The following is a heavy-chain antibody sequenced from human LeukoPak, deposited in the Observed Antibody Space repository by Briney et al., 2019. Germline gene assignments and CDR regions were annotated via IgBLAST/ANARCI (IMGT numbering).Heavy chain of an antibody. CDR3: ARDAYSFSSSSWYWFDP. Sequence: ASVKVSCKASGYTLTGYYMHWVRQAPGQGLEWMGWIIPNSGGTNYAQKFQGRVTMTRDTSISTAYMELSRLRSDDTAVYYCARDAYSFSSSSWYWFDPWGQGTLVTVSS. V-gene: IGHV1-2*02. J-gene: IGHJ5*02. CDR2: IIPNSGGT. D-gene: IGHD6-13*01. CDR1: GYTLTGYY.